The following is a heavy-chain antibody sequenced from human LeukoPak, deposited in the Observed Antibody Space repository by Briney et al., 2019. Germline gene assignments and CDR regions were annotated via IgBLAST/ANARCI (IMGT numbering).Heavy chain of an antibody. CDR1: GFTFSNYG. Sequence: AGGSLRLSCAASGFTFSNYGMAWFRQAPGKGLEWVSTINIRADETHYADSVKGRFTISRDNSKSTLALQMRSLRVDDTAVYYCERDPSEYEYNRGWYRDFWGQGSQVIVFS. V-gene: IGHV3-23*01. CDR2: INIRADET. CDR3: ERDPSEYEYNRGWYRDF. D-gene: IGHD6-19*01. J-gene: IGHJ4*02.